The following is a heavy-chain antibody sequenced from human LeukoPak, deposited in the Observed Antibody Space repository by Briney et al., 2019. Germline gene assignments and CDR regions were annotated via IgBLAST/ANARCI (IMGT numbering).Heavy chain of an antibody. V-gene: IGHV3-74*01. CDR1: GFTFSNYW. D-gene: IGHD3-10*01. J-gene: IGHJ4*02. CDR3: ARDKKSGESSEIDY. CDR2: INRDGSTT. Sequence: PGRSLRLSCAASGFTFSNYWVHWVRQAPGKGLVWVSRINRDGSTTNYADSVKGRFTVSRDNAKNTLNLQMNSLGAEDTAVYYCARDKKSGESSEIDYWGQGTLVTVSS.